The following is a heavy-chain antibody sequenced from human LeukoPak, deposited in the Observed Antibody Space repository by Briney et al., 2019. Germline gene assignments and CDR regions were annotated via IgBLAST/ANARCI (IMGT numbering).Heavy chain of an antibody. CDR2: ISSNGGST. Sequence: GGALRLSCAASGFTFSSYAMHWVRQARGKGLEDVSAISSNGGSTYYANSVKGRFTISRDNSKNPLYLQMGGLRAEDMAVYYCARDRSGLGYFDYWGQGTLVPVPS. D-gene: IGHD2-15*01. CDR1: GFTFSSYA. CDR3: ARDRSGLGYFDY. V-gene: IGHV3-64*01. J-gene: IGHJ4*02.